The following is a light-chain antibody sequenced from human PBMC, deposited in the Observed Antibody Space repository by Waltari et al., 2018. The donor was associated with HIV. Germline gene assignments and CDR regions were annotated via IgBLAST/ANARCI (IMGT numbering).Light chain of an antibody. CDR3: MSYISSATPE. V-gene: IGLV2-14*01. CDR1: SSDLDNFKS. J-gene: IGLJ3*02. CDR2: EVS. Sequence: QSALTQPASVSGSPGQSLTISCTGTSSDLDNFKSVSWYQHHPGKAPKVIIYEVSNRPSGGSYRFSGSKSGHTASLTISGLQAEDEADYFCMSYISSATPEFGGGTKLTVL.